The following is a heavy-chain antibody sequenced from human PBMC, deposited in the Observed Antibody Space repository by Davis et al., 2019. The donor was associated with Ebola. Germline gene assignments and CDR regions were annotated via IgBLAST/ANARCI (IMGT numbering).Heavy chain of an antibody. V-gene: IGHV3-11*04. D-gene: IGHD5-12*01. CDR2: IGSSGSPI. CDR3: VRDSGYYSHDY. J-gene: IGHJ4*01. CDR1: GFTFTSYY. Sequence: GESLKISCAASGFTFTSYYMNWIRQPPGKGLEWLSYIGSSGSPIYYADSVKGRFTISRDNAKNTLSLQMNSLRVEDTAVYYCVRDSGYYSHDYWGHGTLVTVPS.